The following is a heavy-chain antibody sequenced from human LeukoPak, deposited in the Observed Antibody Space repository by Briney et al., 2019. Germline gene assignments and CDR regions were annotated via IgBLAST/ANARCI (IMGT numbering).Heavy chain of an antibody. CDR1: GGSISSYY. J-gene: IGHJ4*02. V-gene: IGHV4-59*01. D-gene: IGHD6-19*01. CDR3: ASTPLKYSSGWGNSDY. Sequence: SETLSLTCTVSGGSISSYYWSWIRQPPGKGLEWIGYIYYSGSTNYNPSLKSRVTISVDTSKNQFSLKLSSVTAADTAVYYCASTPLKYSSGWGNSDYWGQGTLVTVSS. CDR2: IYYSGST.